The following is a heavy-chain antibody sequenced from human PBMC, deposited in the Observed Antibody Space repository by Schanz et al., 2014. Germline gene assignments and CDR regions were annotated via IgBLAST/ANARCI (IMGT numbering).Heavy chain of an antibody. Sequence: VQLVESGGGVVQPGGSLRLSCAVSGFTVSTNYMSWVRQAPGKGLEWVSTIYISSGSTNYADSVKGRFTISRDNAKNTLYLQMNSLRAEDTAVYYCTREEYIFGKIWFDPWGQGTLVTVSS. J-gene: IGHJ5*02. D-gene: IGHD3-3*02. V-gene: IGHV3-66*01. CDR3: TREEYIFGKIWFDP. CDR1: GFTVSTNY. CDR2: IYISSGST.